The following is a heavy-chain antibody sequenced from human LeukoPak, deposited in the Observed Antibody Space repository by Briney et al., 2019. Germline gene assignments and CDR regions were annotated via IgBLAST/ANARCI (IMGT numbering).Heavy chain of an antibody. V-gene: IGHV3-23*01. D-gene: IGHD4-23*01. CDR1: GFSLSNYG. CDR2: ISGGATST. J-gene: IGHJ4*02. CDR3: AKDSPVATY. Sequence: GASLRLSCAASGFSLSNYGMTWVRQAPGKGLEWVSAISGGATSTYYADSVKGRFTISRGNSKNTLYLEMNSLRADDTAVYYCAKDSPVATYWGQGTLVTVSS.